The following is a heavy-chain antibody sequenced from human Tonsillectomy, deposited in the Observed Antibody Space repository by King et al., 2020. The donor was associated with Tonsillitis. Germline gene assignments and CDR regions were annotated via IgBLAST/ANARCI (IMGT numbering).Heavy chain of an antibody. CDR3: ARSRGKGYFDY. V-gene: IGHV4-39*01. CDR2: IFYSGST. Sequence: QLQESGPGLVKPSETLSLTCTVSGGSISSNRYYWGWIRQPPGQGLEWIGYIFYSGSTHYNPSLKSRVTISVDTSRNQFSLKVTSVTAADTAVYYCARSRGKGYFDYWGQGTLVTVSS. CDR1: GGSISSNRYY. J-gene: IGHJ4*02. D-gene: IGHD3-10*01.